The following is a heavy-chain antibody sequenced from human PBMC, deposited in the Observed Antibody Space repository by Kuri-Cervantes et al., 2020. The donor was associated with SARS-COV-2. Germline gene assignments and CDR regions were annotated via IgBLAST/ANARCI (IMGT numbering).Heavy chain of an antibody. Sequence: SQTLSLTCAVYGGSFSGYYWSWIRQPPGKGLEWIGEINHSGNTNYDPSLKSRVTISIDTSKNQFPLKLSSVTAADTAVYYCARMDGYTLLDYWGQGTLVTVSS. CDR3: ARMDGYTLLDY. CDR2: INHSGNT. CDR1: GGSFSGYY. V-gene: IGHV4-34*01. D-gene: IGHD5-24*01. J-gene: IGHJ4*02.